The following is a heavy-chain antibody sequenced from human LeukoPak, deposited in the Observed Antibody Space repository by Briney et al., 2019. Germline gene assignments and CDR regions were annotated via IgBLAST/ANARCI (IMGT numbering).Heavy chain of an antibody. CDR1: GFTFSSYG. D-gene: IGHD3-10*01. CDR3: AKGGGSGSYDAGASGVAFDI. Sequence: GGSLRLSCAASGFTFSSYGMHWVRQAPGKGLEWVAFRRYDGSNKYYADSVKGRFTISRDNSKNTLYLQMNNLRAEDTAVYYCAKGGGSGSYDAGASGVAFDIWGQGTMVTVSS. CDR2: RRYDGSNK. J-gene: IGHJ3*02. V-gene: IGHV3-30*02.